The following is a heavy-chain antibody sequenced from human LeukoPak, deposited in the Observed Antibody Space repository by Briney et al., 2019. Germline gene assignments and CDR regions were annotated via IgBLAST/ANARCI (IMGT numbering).Heavy chain of an antibody. V-gene: IGHV4-31*03. CDR1: GGFISNGGYY. CDR2: IYYSGST. J-gene: IGHJ6*02. Sequence: SETLSLTCTVSGGFISNGGYYWSWIRQHPGKGLEWIGYIYYSGSTYYNPSLKSRVTILVDTSKNQFSLKLSSVSAADTAVYYCARGRWELLHYYYYGMDVWGQGTTVTVSS. CDR3: ARGRWELLHYYYYGMDV. D-gene: IGHD1-26*01.